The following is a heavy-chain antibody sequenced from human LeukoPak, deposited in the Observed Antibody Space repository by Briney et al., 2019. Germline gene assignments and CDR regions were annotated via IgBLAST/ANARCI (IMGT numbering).Heavy chain of an antibody. J-gene: IGHJ4*02. Sequence: SETLSLTCTVPGGSISSSSYYWGWIRQPPGKGLEWIGSIYYSGSTYYNPSLKSRVTISVDTSKNQFSLKLSSVTAADTAVYYCARPDYYDSSGVDYWGQGTLVTVSS. CDR1: GGSISSSSYY. V-gene: IGHV4-39*01. CDR3: ARPDYYDSSGVDY. CDR2: IYYSGST. D-gene: IGHD3-22*01.